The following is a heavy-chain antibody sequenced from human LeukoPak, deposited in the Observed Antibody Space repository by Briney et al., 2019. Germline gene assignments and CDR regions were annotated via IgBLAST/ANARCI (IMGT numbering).Heavy chain of an antibody. J-gene: IGHJ1*01. CDR1: GGSISSYY. Sequence: SETLSLTCTVSGGSISSYYWSWIRQPPGKGLEWIGYIYYSGSTNYNPSLKSRVTISVDASKNQFSLKLSSVTAADTAVYYCARSYCSGGSCYFQHWGQGTLVTVSS. CDR3: ARSYCSGGSCYFQH. CDR2: IYYSGST. D-gene: IGHD2-15*01. V-gene: IGHV4-59*08.